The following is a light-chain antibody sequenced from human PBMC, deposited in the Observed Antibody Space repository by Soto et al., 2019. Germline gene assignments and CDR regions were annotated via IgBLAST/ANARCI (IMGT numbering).Light chain of an antibody. CDR3: QKYNRVPWT. Sequence: DIQMTQSPSSLSASVGDRVTITCRASQGISHYLAWYQQKPGKVPRLLIYTTSILQSGVPSRFSGSGSGTDFTLTISSLQPEDVATYYCQKYNRVPWTFGQGTKVEIK. J-gene: IGKJ1*01. CDR2: TTS. CDR1: QGISHY. V-gene: IGKV1-27*01.